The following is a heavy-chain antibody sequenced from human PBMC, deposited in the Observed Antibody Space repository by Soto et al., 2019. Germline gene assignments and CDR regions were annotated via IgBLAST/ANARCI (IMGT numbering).Heavy chain of an antibody. CDR2: IYNSEST. CDR1: GGSFKSYY. CDR3: ARSIVVVPAANFLAPFDY. Sequence: SETLSLTCSVSGGSFKSYYWSWVRQPPGKGLEWIGYIYNSESTNYNPSLKSRVTISVDTSKNHFSLKLSSVTAADTAVYFCARSIVVVPAANFLAPFDYWGQGTLVTVSS. J-gene: IGHJ4*02. D-gene: IGHD2-2*01. V-gene: IGHV4-59*12.